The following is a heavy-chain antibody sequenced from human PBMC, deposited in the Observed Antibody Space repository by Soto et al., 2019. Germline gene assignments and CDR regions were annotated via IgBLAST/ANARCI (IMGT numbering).Heavy chain of an antibody. Sequence: ASVKVSCKASGYTFTGYYMHWGRQAPGQGLEWMGWINPNSGGTNYAQKFQGRVTMTRDTSISTAYMELSRLRSDDTAVYYCARGHSSSSGPAGSIYFDYWGQGTLVTVSS. D-gene: IGHD6-6*01. CDR3: ARGHSSSSGPAGSIYFDY. CDR2: INPNSGGT. CDR1: GYTFTGYY. J-gene: IGHJ4*02. V-gene: IGHV1-2*02.